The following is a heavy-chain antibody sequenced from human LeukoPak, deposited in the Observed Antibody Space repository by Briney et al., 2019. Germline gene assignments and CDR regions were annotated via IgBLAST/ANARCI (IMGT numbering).Heavy chain of an antibody. Sequence: PSETLSLTCAVYGGSFSGYYWSWIRQPPGKGLEWIGEINHSGSTNYNPSLKSRVTISVDTSKNQFSLKLSSATAADTAVYYCAAVAYCGGDCYSMDYWGQGTLVTVSS. J-gene: IGHJ4*02. CDR2: INHSGST. D-gene: IGHD2-21*02. CDR1: GGSFSGYY. CDR3: AAVAYCGGDCYSMDY. V-gene: IGHV4-34*01.